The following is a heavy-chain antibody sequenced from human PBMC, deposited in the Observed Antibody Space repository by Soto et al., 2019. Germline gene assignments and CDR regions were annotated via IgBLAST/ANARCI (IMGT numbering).Heavy chain of an antibody. Sequence: AASVKVSCKASGYTFTSYGISWVRQAPGQGLEWMGWISAYNGNTNYAQKLQGRVTMTTDTSTSTAYMELRSLRSDDTAVYYCARRWLLGYYYYAMDVWGQGTTVTVSS. V-gene: IGHV1-18*01. J-gene: IGHJ6*02. CDR3: ARRWLLGYYYYAMDV. D-gene: IGHD2-21*02. CDR2: ISAYNGNT. CDR1: GYTFTSYG.